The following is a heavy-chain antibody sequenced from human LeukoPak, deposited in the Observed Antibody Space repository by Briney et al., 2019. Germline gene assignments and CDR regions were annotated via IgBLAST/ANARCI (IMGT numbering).Heavy chain of an antibody. CDR1: GFTVSSKF. CDR3: ALGLVTDY. V-gene: IGHV3-66*01. Sequence: GGSLRLSCAASGFTVSSKFMSWVRHAPGEGLEWVSVIHSGGSTYYADSVKGRFTISRDNSKNTLYLEMNSLRVEDTAVYYCALGLVTDYWGQGTLVTVSS. CDR2: IHSGGST. J-gene: IGHJ4*02. D-gene: IGHD3-9*01.